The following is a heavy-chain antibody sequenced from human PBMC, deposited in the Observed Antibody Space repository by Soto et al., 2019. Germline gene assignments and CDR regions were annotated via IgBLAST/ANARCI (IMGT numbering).Heavy chain of an antibody. CDR2: IWNDGSSK. D-gene: IGHD3-9*01. Sequence: QVQLVASGGGVVQPGRSLRLSCAASGFTFSTYGMHWVRQAPGKGLAWVAVIWNDGSSKYYADSVNGRFSISRDNSKNTLYLQMNSLRAEDTAVYYCARVLRYVDWDYFVDIWGQGTMVTVSS. J-gene: IGHJ3*02. V-gene: IGHV3-33*01. CDR1: GFTFSTYG. CDR3: ARVLRYVDWDYFVDI.